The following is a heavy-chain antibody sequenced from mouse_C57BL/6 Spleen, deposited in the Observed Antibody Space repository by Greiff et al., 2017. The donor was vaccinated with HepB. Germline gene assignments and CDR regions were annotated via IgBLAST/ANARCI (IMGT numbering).Heavy chain of an antibody. J-gene: IGHJ2*01. Sequence: EVMLQQSGPELVKPGASVKISCKASGYTFTDYYMNWVKQSHGKSLEWIGDINPNNGGTSYNQKFKGKATLTVDKSSSAAYMERRSLTSEDSAVYYCARSGVAYYSNVVDYWGQGTTLTVSS. CDR3: ARSGVAYYSNVVDY. CDR1: GYTFTDYY. V-gene: IGHV1-26*01. D-gene: IGHD2-5*01. CDR2: INPNNGGT.